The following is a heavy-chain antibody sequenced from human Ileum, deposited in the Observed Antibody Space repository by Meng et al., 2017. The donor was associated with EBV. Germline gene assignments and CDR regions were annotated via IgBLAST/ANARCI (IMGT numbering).Heavy chain of an antibody. CDR3: ASSDYYRSDY. V-gene: IGHV4-4*02. CDR1: GGSISRSDW. Sequence: PESGPGLVRRSVTRSLPCAVSGGSISRSDWWSWVRQPPGKGLEWIGETSHSGSTNYSPSLKSRVTISLDKSKNQLSLKLNSVTAADTAVYYCASSDYYRSDYWGQGTLVTVSS. CDR2: TSHSGST. J-gene: IGHJ4*02. D-gene: IGHD3-22*01.